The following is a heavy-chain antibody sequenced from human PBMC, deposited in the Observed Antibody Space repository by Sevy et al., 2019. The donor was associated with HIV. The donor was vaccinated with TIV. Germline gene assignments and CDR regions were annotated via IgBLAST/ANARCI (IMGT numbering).Heavy chain of an antibody. CDR3: TRVLGTISPYYYYGLDV. CDR1: GFTFGDYA. CDR2: IRSQTYGGTT. Sequence: GGCLSLSCTGSGFTFGDYAMSWIRQAPGKGLEWVDFIRSQTYGGTTEYAASVKGRFTISRDNSKSIAYLQMNSLKTEDTAVYYCTRVLGTISPYYYYGLDVWGQGTTVTVSS. J-gene: IGHJ6*02. V-gene: IGHV3-49*03. D-gene: IGHD3-3*01.